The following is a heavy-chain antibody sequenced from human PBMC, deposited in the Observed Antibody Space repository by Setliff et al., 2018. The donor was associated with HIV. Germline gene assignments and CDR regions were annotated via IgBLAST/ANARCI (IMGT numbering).Heavy chain of an antibody. J-gene: IGHJ5*02. D-gene: IGHD5-18*01. CDR3: ARLRIQPKVYDP. Sequence: GESLKISCKGSGYRFTNYLINWVRQMPGKGLEWMGRIDPSDSYTNYSPSFQGHVTISTDKSISTAFLQWSSLRASDTAMYYCARLRIQPKVYDPWGQGTLVTVSS. CDR2: IDPSDSYT. V-gene: IGHV5-10-1*01. CDR1: GYRFTNYL.